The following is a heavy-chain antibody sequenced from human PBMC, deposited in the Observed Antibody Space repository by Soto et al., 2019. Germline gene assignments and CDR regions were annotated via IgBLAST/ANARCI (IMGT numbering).Heavy chain of an antibody. J-gene: IGHJ4*02. CDR1: GGSISSSSYY. CDR3: ARHVPRIAAAKTLIDY. CDR2: IYYSGST. Sequence: QLQLQESGPGLVKPSETLSLTCTVSGGSISSSSYYWGWIRQPPGKGLEWIGSIYYSGSTYYNPSLKSRVTISVDTSKNQFSLKLSSVTAADTAVYYCARHVPRIAAAKTLIDYWGQGTLVTVSS. D-gene: IGHD6-13*01. V-gene: IGHV4-39*01.